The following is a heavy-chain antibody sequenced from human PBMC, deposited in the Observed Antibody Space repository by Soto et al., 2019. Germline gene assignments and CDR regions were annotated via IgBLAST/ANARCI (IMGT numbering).Heavy chain of an antibody. CDR2: ISGSGTST. V-gene: IGHV3-23*01. D-gene: IGHD3-3*01. J-gene: IGHJ4*02. Sequence: PGGSLRLSCAASGFTFGGYAVTWVRQAPGKGLEWVSSISGSGTSTYYADSVKGRFTISRNNSKKTVYLQMNSLRDEDTAVYYCAKTENWNGYYNAFDYWGQGTQVTVSS. CDR1: GFTFGGYA. CDR3: AKTENWNGYYNAFDY.